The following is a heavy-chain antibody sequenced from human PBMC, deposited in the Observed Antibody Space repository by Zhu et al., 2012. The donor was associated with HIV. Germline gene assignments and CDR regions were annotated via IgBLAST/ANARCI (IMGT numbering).Heavy chain of an antibody. J-gene: IGHJ4*02. CDR3: ARSVKGQPVFDS. CDR2: MYSSGST. D-gene: IGHD1-14*01. CDR1: GGSMSSHY. V-gene: IGHV4-59*11. Sequence: QVQLQESGPQLVKPSETLSLTCTVSGGSMSSHYWNWVRQPPGKGLQWIGYMYSSGSTKYNFSLKSRVAISLDMSKNQFSLNLSSVTTADTAVYYCARSVKGQPVFDSWGQGALVTVSS.